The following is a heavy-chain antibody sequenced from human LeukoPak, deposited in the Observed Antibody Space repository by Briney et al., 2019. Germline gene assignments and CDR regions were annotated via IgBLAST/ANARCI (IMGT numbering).Heavy chain of an antibody. CDR1: GYTFTSYY. Sequence: ASVKVSCKASGYTFTSYYMHWVRQAPGQGLEWMGIINPSGGSTSYAQKFQGRVTMTRDMSTSTVYMELSSLRSEDTAVYYCARDSPQYYYGSGSYYYYYYYMDVWGKGTTVTISS. J-gene: IGHJ6*03. V-gene: IGHV1-46*01. CDR2: INPSGGST. D-gene: IGHD3-10*01. CDR3: ARDSPQYYYGSGSYYYYYYYMDV.